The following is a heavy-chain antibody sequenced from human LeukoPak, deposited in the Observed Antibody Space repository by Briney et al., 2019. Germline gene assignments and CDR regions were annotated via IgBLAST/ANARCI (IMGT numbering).Heavy chain of an antibody. CDR3: ARHRYDSSGYEAFDI. Sequence: ASVKVSCKASGYIFVTSDINWVRQAAGQGLEWMGWMNPLSGNTGYAQKFQGRVTMTRNTSIDTAYLDLSSLRSEDTAVYYCARHRYDSSGYEAFDIWGQGTMVTVSS. V-gene: IGHV1-8*02. D-gene: IGHD3-22*01. CDR2: MNPLSGNT. CDR1: GYIFVTSD. J-gene: IGHJ3*02.